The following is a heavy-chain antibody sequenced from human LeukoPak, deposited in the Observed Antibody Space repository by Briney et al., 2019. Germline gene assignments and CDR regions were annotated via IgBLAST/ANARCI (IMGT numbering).Heavy chain of an antibody. J-gene: IGHJ4*02. CDR2: IYHNGIT. D-gene: IGHD6-13*01. CDR1: GGSISNFNW. CDR3: ARDSSSLYYFDY. Sequence: SETLSLTCSVFGGSISNFNWWNWVRQSPGKGLEWVGQIYHNGITNYNPSLKSRLTISVDKSRNLFSLNLTSVTAADTAVYYCARDSSSLYYFDYWGQGTLVTVSS. V-gene: IGHV4-4*02.